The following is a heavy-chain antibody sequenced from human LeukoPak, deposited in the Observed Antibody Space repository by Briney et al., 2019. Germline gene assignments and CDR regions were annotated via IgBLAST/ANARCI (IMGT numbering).Heavy chain of an antibody. CDR2: IYYSGST. CDR3: ARHVSVGATEE. D-gene: IGHD1-26*01. V-gene: IGHV4-39*01. Sequence: SETLSLTCTVSGGSISSSSHYWGWIRQPPGKGLEWIGSIYYSGSTYYNPSLKSRVTISVDTSKNQFSLKLSSVTAADTAVYYCARHVSVGATEEWGQGTLVTVSS. CDR1: GGSISSSSHY. J-gene: IGHJ4*02.